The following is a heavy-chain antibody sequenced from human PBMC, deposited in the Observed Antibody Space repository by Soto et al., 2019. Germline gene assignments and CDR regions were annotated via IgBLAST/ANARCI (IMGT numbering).Heavy chain of an antibody. CDR2: IKQDGSEK. Sequence: GGSLRLSCAASGFTFSSYWMSWVRQAPGKGLEWVANIKQDGSEKYYVDSVKGRFTVSRDNTKDSLYLQMNSLRAEDMAVYYCASLQEDFWSGYLNWFDPWGQGTLVTVSS. J-gene: IGHJ5*02. CDR3: ASLQEDFWSGYLNWFDP. CDR1: GFTFSSYW. V-gene: IGHV3-7*05. D-gene: IGHD3-3*01.